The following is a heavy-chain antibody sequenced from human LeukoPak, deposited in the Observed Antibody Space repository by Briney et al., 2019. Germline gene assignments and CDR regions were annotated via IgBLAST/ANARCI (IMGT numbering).Heavy chain of an antibody. CDR1: GYTFTSYG. Sequence: ASVKVSCKASGYTFTSYGISWVRQAPGQGLEWMEWISAYNGNTNYAQKLQGRVTMTTDTSTSTAYMELRSLRSDDTAVYYCARDWYSGSYYYYYYMDVWGKGTTVTVSS. V-gene: IGHV1-18*01. D-gene: IGHD1-26*01. CDR2: ISAYNGNT. J-gene: IGHJ6*03. CDR3: ARDWYSGSYYYYYYMDV.